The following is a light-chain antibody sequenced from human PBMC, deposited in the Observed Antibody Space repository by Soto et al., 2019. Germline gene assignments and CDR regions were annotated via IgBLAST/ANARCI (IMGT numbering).Light chain of an antibody. Sequence: EVGMTQSPGTLSALPGHSATLPCRASQSVGSNIAWYQQRPGQAPRLLIYAASTRAAGVPIRFSGSGSGTEFTLTITSLQSDDFAVYYCQQYNQWSPITFGQGTRLEIK. CDR2: AAS. CDR1: QSVGSN. CDR3: QQYNQWSPIT. J-gene: IGKJ5*01. V-gene: IGKV3-15*01.